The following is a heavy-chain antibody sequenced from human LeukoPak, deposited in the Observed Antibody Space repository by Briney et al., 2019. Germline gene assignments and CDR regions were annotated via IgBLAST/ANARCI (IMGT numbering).Heavy chain of an antibody. V-gene: IGHV3-30*18. D-gene: IGHD5-18*01. CDR2: ISYNGRNK. CDR3: AKDRGYSHGFDY. CDR1: GFNLSSYG. Sequence: PGRSLRLSCAASGFNLSSYGMHWVRQAPGKGLEWVAAISYNGRNKEHVDSVKGRFTISRDNSKNTLYLQMNILRAEDTAVYYCAKDRGYSHGFDYWGQGTLVTVSS. J-gene: IGHJ4*02.